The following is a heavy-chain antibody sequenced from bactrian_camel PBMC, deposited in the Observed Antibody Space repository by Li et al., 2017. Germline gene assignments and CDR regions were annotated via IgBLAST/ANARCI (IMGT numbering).Heavy chain of an antibody. Sequence: HVQLVESGGGSVQTGGSLKLSCAASGYMLSSCEMDWYRQAPGKARELVSSISSDGTTTYADSVKGRFTVSRDDAKTTMFLKMSALKPEDTAMYYCAHSWALGCPMDARGKGTQVTVS. J-gene: IGHJ4*01. CDR2: ISSDGTT. D-gene: IGHD5*01. CDR1: GYMLSSCE. V-gene: IGHV3S53*01.